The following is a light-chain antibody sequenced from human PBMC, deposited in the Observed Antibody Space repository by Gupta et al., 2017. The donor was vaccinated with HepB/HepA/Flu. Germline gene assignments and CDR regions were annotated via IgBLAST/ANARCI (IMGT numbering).Light chain of an antibody. Sequence: SSELTQDPAVSVALGQTVRITCQGDSLRSYYASWYQQKPGQAPVLVIYGENNRPSGIPDRFSGSSSGNTASLTITGAQAEDEADYYCNSRDSSGNLNWVFGGGTKLTVL. CDR1: SLRSYY. CDR2: GEN. V-gene: IGLV3-19*01. J-gene: IGLJ3*02. CDR3: NSRDSSGNLNWV.